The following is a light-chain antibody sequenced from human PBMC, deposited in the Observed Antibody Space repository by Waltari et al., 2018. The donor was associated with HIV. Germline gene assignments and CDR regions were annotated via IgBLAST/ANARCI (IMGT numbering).Light chain of an antibody. V-gene: IGLV2-23*02. CDR2: EVS. Sequence: QSALTQPASVSGSPGQSITISCTGTSNDVGYYNLVSWYQQDPGKAPKVMSYEVSQRPSGVSNRFSGAKSGNTASLTISGLQAEDEADYYCGSYAGSNAYVFGIGTKVTVL. CDR1: SNDVGYYNL. CDR3: GSYAGSNAYV. J-gene: IGLJ1*01.